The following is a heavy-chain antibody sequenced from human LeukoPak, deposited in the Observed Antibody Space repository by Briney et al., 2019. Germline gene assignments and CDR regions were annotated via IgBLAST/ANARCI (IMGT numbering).Heavy chain of an antibody. CDR1: GFTFSSYS. V-gene: IGHV3-21*01. D-gene: IGHD4-17*01. J-gene: IGHJ4*02. CDR3: ASPTTVTTPLGY. CDR2: ISSSSSYI. Sequence: GGSLRLSCAASGFTFSSYSMNWVRQAPGKGLEWVSSISSSSSYIYYADSVKGRFTISRDNAKNSLYLQINSLRAEDTAVYYCASPTTVTTPLGYWGQGTLVTVSS.